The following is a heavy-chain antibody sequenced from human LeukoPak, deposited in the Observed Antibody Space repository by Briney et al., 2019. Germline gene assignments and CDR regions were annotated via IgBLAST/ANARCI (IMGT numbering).Heavy chain of an antibody. D-gene: IGHD1-26*01. CDR1: GLPFSSYW. J-gene: IGHJ4*02. Sequence: GGPLRLSCAPSGLPFSSYWVRWVPQAPGKGVEWVANIKQEESEKYYVDSVKGRFTISRDNAKNSLYLQMNSLRAEDTAVYYCARDPLAIVGATGYWGQGTLVTVSS. V-gene: IGHV3-7*01. CDR2: IKQEESEK. CDR3: ARDPLAIVGATGY.